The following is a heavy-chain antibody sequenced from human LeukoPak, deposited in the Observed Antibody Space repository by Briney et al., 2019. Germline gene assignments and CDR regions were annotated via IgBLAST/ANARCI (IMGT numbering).Heavy chain of an antibody. CDR2: VYSSGST. CDR1: GGSINNHY. Sequence: SETLSLTCTVSGGSINNHYWSWIRQSPGTGLEWIGYVYSSGSTKYNPSLESRVTISVDTSKNQFSLKLSSVTAADTAVYYCARGRSGYYSRGGELDYWGQGTLVTVSS. J-gene: IGHJ4*02. V-gene: IGHV4-59*11. D-gene: IGHD3-22*01. CDR3: ARGRSGYYSRGGELDY.